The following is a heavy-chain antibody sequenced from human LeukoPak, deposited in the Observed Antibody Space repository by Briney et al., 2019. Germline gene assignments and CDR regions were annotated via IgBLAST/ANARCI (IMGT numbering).Heavy chain of an antibody. V-gene: IGHV3-30-3*01. D-gene: IGHD5-18*01. CDR2: ISYDGSNK. J-gene: IGHJ6*02. Sequence: GGSLRLSCAASGFTFSSNAMHWVRQAPGKGLEWVAVISYDGSNKYYADSVKGRFTISRDNSKNTLYLQMNSLRAEDTAVYYCARDRPNSYGPTYGMDVWGQGTTVTVSS. CDR1: GFTFSSNA. CDR3: ARDRPNSYGPTYGMDV.